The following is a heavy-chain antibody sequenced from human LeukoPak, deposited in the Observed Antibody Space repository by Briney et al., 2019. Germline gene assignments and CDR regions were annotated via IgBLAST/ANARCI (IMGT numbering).Heavy chain of an antibody. CDR3: ARDESIGSYS. CDR2: ISPSGNSI. Sequence: GGSLRLSCAPSGFTVSNYYMSWIRQAPGKGLEWVSYISPSGNSILYADSVKGRFTISRDNAKNSLILQMNSLTAEDTAVYYCARDESIGSYSWGQGTLVTVSS. J-gene: IGHJ4*02. D-gene: IGHD1-26*01. CDR1: GFTVSNYY. V-gene: IGHV3-11*04.